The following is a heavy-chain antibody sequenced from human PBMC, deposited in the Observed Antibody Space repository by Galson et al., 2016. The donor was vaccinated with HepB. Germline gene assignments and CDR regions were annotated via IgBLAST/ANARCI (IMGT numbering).Heavy chain of an antibody. CDR2: ISYDGSNK. D-gene: IGHD3-9*01. V-gene: IGHV3-30*18. Sequence: SLRLSCAASGFTLSSYGMHWVRQAPGKGLEWVAVISYDGSNKYYADSVKGRFTISRDNSKNTLYLQMNSLRAEDTAVYYCAKDHAFLGLYFYGMDVWGQGTTVTVSS. J-gene: IGHJ6*02. CDR1: GFTLSSYG. CDR3: AKDHAFLGLYFYGMDV.